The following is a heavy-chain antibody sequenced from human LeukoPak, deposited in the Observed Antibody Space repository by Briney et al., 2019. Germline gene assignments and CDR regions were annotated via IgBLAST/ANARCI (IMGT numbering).Heavy chain of an antibody. J-gene: IGHJ4*02. Sequence: SETLSLTCTVSGGSISSYYWSWIRQPPGKGLEWVGYIYYSESTNYNPSLKSRVTISVDTSKNQFSLKLSSVTAADTAVYYCARYVWGSYPTFEDYWGQGTLVTVSS. CDR2: IYYSEST. D-gene: IGHD3-16*02. V-gene: IGHV4-59*01. CDR1: GGSISSYY. CDR3: ARYVWGSYPTFEDY.